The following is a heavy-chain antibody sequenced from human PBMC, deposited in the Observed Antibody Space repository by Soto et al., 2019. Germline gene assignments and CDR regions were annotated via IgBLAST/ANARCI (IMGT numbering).Heavy chain of an antibody. D-gene: IGHD1-20*01. J-gene: IGHJ6*02. CDR3: ARDPYNWNYYYYYGMDV. V-gene: IGHV1-2*02. CDR2: INPNSGGT. CDR1: GYTFTGYY. Sequence: ASVKVSCKASGYTFTGYYMHWVRQAPGQGLEWMGWINPNSGGTNYAQKFQGRVTMTRDTSISTAYMELSRLRSDDTAVYYCARDPYNWNYYYYYGMDVWGQGTTVTVSS.